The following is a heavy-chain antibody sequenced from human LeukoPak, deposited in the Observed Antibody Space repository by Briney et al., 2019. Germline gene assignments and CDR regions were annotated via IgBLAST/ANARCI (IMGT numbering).Heavy chain of an antibody. CDR3: ARVKVSGWYAVDY. D-gene: IGHD6-19*01. CDR1: GFTFSSYE. J-gene: IGHJ4*02. CDR2: ISSSGSTI. V-gene: IGHV3-48*03. Sequence: HSGGSLRLSCAASGFTFSSYEMNWVRQAPGEGLEWVSYISSSGSTIYYADSVKGQFTISRDNAKNSLYLQMDSLRAEDTAVYYCARVKVSGWYAVDYWGQGTLVTVSS.